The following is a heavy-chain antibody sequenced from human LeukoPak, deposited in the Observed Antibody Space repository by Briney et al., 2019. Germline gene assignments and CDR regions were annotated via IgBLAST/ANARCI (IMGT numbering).Heavy chain of an antibody. CDR1: GGSISYYY. V-gene: IGHV4-59*01. D-gene: IGHD3-10*01. Sequence: SETLSLTCTVSGGSISYYYWSWIRQPPGKGLEWIGYIYYSGSTNYNPSLKSRVTILVDTSKNQFSLKLSSVTAADTAVYYCARGIKYYYGSGTYHYFDYWGQGTLVTVSS. CDR2: IYYSGST. CDR3: ARGIKYYYGSGTYHYFDY. J-gene: IGHJ4*02.